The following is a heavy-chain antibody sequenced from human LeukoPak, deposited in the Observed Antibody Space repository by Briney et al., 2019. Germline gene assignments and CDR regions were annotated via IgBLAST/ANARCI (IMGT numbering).Heavy chain of an antibody. Sequence: GESLKISCKGSGYSFSSYWIAWVRRMPGKGLGWMGIIYPGDSNTRYSPSFQGQVTISADKSINIVYLQWSSLKASDTAMYYCARQSGYVDVWGKGTTVTVSS. CDR2: IYPGDSNT. CDR1: GYSFSSYW. V-gene: IGHV5-51*01. J-gene: IGHJ6*03. CDR3: ARQSGYVDV.